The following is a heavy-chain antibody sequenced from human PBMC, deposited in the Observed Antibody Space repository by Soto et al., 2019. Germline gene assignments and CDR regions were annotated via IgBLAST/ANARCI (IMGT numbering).Heavy chain of an antibody. CDR2: ISGFDGDR. CDR3: ARDYDRWGEDWFDP. J-gene: IGHJ5*02. V-gene: IGHV1-18*01. Sequence: QVHLVQSGGEMKKLGASVKVSCKASGYTFTDFGISWVRQAPGQGLEWMGWISGFDGDRNYAQKFQGRVTLTTDTSATTVYMELRSLTSDDAAIYYWARDYDRWGEDWFDPWGQGTLVTVSS. D-gene: IGHD3-16*01. CDR1: GYTFTDFG.